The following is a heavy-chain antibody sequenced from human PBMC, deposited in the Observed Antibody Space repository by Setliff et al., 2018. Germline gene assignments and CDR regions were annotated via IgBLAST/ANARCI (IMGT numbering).Heavy chain of an antibody. CDR1: GYTLTELS. V-gene: IGHV1-24*01. J-gene: IGHJ4*02. CDR2: FDPEDGET. Sequence: ASVKVSCKVSGYTLTELSMHWVRQAPGKGLEWMGGFDPEDGETIYAQKFQGRVTMTRDTSISTAYMELSRLKSHDTAVYYCARHWGPTIIGYYDYWGQGTLVTVSS. D-gene: IGHD1-26*01. CDR3: ARHWGPTIIGYYDY.